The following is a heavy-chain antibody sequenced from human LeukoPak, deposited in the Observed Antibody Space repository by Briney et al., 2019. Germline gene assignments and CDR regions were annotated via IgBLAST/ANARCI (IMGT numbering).Heavy chain of an antibody. D-gene: IGHD1-26*01. V-gene: IGHV4-39*01. J-gene: IGHJ4*02. Sequence: PSGTLSLTCGVSGASLTTTSFDWAWLRQPPGQDLEWIATISSSGTAYYNPSLMSRVTISVDTSKNQFSLDLRSVTAADTGLFYCARFKGGTGFAYWGQGILVIVSS. CDR3: ARFKGGTGFAY. CDR1: GASLTTTSFD. CDR2: ISSSGTA.